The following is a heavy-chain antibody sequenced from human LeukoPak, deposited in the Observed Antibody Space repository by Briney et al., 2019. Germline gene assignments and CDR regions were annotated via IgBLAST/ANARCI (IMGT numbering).Heavy chain of an antibody. CDR3: ARRRWLWAYYFDY. J-gene: IGHJ4*02. CDR2: IYYSGST. CDR1: GGSISSSSYY. V-gene: IGHV4-39*01. D-gene: IGHD5-12*01. Sequence: PSETLSLTCTVSGGSISSSSYYWGWIRQPPGKGLEWIGSIYYSGSTYYNPSPKSRVTISVDTSKNQFSLKLSSVTAADTAVYYCARRRWLWAYYFDYWGQGTLVTVSS.